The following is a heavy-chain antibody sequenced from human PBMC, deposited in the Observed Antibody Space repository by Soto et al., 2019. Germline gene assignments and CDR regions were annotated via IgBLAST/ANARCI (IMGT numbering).Heavy chain of an antibody. CDR2: IWYDGSNK. J-gene: IGHJ6*02. Sequence: GGSLRLSCAASGFTFSSYGMHWVRQAPGKGLEWVAVIWYDGSNKYYADSVKGRFTISRDNSKNTLYLQMNSLRAEDTAVYYCARDGYTMRIAAVRGEHYYGMAVWGQGTTVTVSS. D-gene: IGHD6-13*01. CDR3: ARDGYTMRIAAVRGEHYYGMAV. V-gene: IGHV3-33*01. CDR1: GFTFSSYG.